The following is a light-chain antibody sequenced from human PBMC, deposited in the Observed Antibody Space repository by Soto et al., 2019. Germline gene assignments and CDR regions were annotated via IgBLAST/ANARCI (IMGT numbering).Light chain of an antibody. J-gene: IGKJ1*01. Sequence: EIVLTQSPGTLSLSPGERATLSCRASQSVGTKLAWYRQTPGQAPRLLIYGASTRATDTPARFSGSGAGKDFTLTISRVEPADFAFYYCQQYGSSLAAFGQGTQVE. CDR2: GAS. CDR3: QQYGSSLAA. V-gene: IGKV3-20*01. CDR1: QSVGTK.